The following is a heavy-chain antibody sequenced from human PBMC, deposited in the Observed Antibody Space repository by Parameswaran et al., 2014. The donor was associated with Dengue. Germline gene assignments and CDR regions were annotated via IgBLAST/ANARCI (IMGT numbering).Heavy chain of an antibody. CDR3: ARGRWAARLGIRFDY. CDR1: GGSFSGYY. V-gene: IGHV4-34*01. D-gene: IGHD6-6*01. Sequence: AGGSLRLSCAVYGGSFSGYYWSWIRQPPGKGLEWIGEINHSGSTNYNPSLKSRVTISVDTSKNQFSLKLSSVTAADTAVYYCARGRWAARLGIRFDYWGQGTLVTVSS. CDR2: INHSGST. J-gene: IGHJ4*02.